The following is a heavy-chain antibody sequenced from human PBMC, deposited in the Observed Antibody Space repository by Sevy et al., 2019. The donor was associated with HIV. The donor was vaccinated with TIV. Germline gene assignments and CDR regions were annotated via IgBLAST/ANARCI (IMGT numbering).Heavy chain of an antibody. J-gene: IGHJ3*02. V-gene: IGHV3-53*01. Sequence: GGSLRLSCAASAFTVSSNYMSWVRQAPGKGLEWVSVIYSGGSTYYADSVKGRFTISRDNSKNTLYLQMNSLRAEDTAVYYCARELKDDDAFDIWGQGTMVTVSS. CDR3: ARELKDDDAFDI. CDR1: AFTVSSNY. CDR2: IYSGGST.